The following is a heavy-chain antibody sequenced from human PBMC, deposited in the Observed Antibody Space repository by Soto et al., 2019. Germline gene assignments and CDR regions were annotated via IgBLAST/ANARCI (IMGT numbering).Heavy chain of an antibody. J-gene: IGHJ4*02. D-gene: IGHD4-4*01. Sequence: PGGSLRLSCAASGFTFSSYGMHWVRQAPGKGLEWVAVISYDGSNKYYADSVKGRFTIYRDNSKNTLYLQMNSLRAEDTAVYYCAKDLDYMFDYWGQGTLVTVSS. CDR2: ISYDGSNK. CDR3: AKDLDYMFDY. CDR1: GFTFSSYG. V-gene: IGHV3-30*18.